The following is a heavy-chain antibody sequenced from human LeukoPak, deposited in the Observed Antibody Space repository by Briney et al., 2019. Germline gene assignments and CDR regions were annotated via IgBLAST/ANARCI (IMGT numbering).Heavy chain of an antibody. CDR3: AREYCSSTSCYNHYYYGMDV. V-gene: IGHV3-33*01. J-gene: IGHJ6*02. CDR1: GFTFSSYG. D-gene: IGHD2-2*02. CDR2: IWYDGSNK. Sequence: GRSLRLSCAASGFTFSSYGMHWVRQAPGEGLEWVAVIWYDGSNKYYADSVKGRFTISRDNSKNTLYLQMNSLRAEDTAVYYCAREYCSSTSCYNHYYYGMDVWGQGTTVTVSS.